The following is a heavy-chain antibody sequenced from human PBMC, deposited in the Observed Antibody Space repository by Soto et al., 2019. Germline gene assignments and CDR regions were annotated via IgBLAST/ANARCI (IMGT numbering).Heavy chain of an antibody. V-gene: IGHV3-9*01. CDR2: ISWDSGTI. CDR3: AIDNGGVWSAPRGVSYAYYGMDV. J-gene: IGHJ6*02. D-gene: IGHD3-3*01. Sequence: EVQLVESGGDLVQPGGSLRLSCAASGFTFGDHVMHWVRQVPGRGLEWVSGISWDSGTIDYGASVQGRFTISRDNAKNSLYLQMNSLRPEDTGFYFCAIDNGGVWSAPRGVSYAYYGMDVWGQGTTVTVSS. CDR1: GFTFGDHV.